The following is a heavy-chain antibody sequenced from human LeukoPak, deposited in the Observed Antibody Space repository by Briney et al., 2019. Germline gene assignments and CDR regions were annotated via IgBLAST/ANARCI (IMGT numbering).Heavy chain of an antibody. CDR1: GVSISSGGYY. CDR2: IYYSGST. CDR3: ARASVYYDFWSGYSTFDY. J-gene: IGHJ4*02. V-gene: IGHV4-31*03. Sequence: PSQTLSLTCTVSGVSISSGGYYWSWIRQHPGKGLEWIGYIYYSGSTYYNPSLKSRVTISVDTSKNQFSLKLSSVTAADTAVYYCARASVYYDFWSGYSTFDYWGQGTLVTVSS. D-gene: IGHD3-3*01.